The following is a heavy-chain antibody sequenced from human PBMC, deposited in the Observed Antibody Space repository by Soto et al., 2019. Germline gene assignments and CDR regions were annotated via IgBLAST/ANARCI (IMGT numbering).Heavy chain of an antibody. CDR1: GVTVSDNF. J-gene: IGHJ5*02. CDR2: IYSGGNT. CDR3: ARGVMGYNWFDP. Sequence: GGSLRLSCAASGVTVSDNFMSWVRQAPGKGLEWVSVIYSGGNTYYADSVKGRFTISRDNSNNTLYLQMNSLRAEDTAVYYCARGVMGYNWFDPWGQGTLVTVSS. D-gene: IGHD3-16*01. V-gene: IGHV3-66*01.